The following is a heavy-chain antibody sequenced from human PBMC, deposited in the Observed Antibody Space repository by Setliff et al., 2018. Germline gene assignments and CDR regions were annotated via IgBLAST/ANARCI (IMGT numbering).Heavy chain of an antibody. CDR3: ARSGMPRLLYVGY. V-gene: IGHV1-18*01. Sequence: ASVKVSCKASGFVFTNYAITWVRQAPGQGLERMGWISPIYGYTSYAQKFQDRVTITADTSTGTAYLELRSLTSDDTAVYYCARSGMPRLLYVGYWGLGTLVTVS. J-gene: IGHJ4*02. CDR2: ISPIYGYT. CDR1: GFVFTNYA. D-gene: IGHD2-21*01.